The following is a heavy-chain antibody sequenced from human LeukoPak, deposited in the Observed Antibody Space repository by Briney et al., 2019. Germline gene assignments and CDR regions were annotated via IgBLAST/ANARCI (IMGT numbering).Heavy chain of an antibody. CDR2: ISYSGST. CDR1: GGSISSYH. V-gene: IGHV4-59*01. Sequence: SETLSLTCTVSGGSISSYHWSWIRQPPGKGLEWIGYISYSGSTNYNPSLKSRVTISVDTSKNQFSLKLSSVTAADTAVYYCTRQTFMGYYFDFWGQGTLVTVSS. D-gene: IGHD3-10*01. J-gene: IGHJ4*02. CDR3: TRQTFMGYYFDF.